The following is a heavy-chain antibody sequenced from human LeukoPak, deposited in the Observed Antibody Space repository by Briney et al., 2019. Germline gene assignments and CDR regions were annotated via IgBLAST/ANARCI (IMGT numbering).Heavy chain of an antibody. D-gene: IGHD3-22*01. CDR3: ARAFDSSGYYHYYYMDV. V-gene: IGHV4-61*02. J-gene: IGHJ6*03. CDR2: IYTSGGT. Sequence: SQTLSLTCTVSGGSFSSGSYYWSWIRQPAGKGLVWIGRIYTSGGTNYNPSLKSRVTISVDTSKNQFSLKLSSVTAADTAVYYCARAFDSSGYYHYYYMDVWGKGTTVTVSS. CDR1: GGSFSSGSYY.